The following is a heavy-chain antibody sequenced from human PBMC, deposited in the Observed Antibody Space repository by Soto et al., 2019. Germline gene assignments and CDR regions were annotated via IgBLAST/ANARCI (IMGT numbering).Heavy chain of an antibody. CDR2: INPNSGGT. Sequence: ASVKVSCKASGYTFTGYYMHWVRQAPGQGLEWMGWINPNSGGTNYAQKFQGRVTMTRDTSISTAYMELSRLRSDDTAVYYCARVLGLYYYYGMDVWGQGTTVTVSS. CDR3: ARVLGLYYYYGMDV. CDR1: GYTFTGYY. D-gene: IGHD3-16*01. J-gene: IGHJ6*02. V-gene: IGHV1-2*02.